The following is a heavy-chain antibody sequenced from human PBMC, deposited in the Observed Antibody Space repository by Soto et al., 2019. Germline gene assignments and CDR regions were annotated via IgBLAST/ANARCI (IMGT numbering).Heavy chain of an antibody. D-gene: IGHD6-13*01. CDR1: DDSINSDKYY. Sequence: PSETLSLTCSVSDDSINSDKYYWGWIRQHPGKGLEWIGSIYYRGNAYYNPSLKSRVTISVDTSKNQFSLKLSSVTAADTAVYYCAGRRYSRTLAPRYENYWGQGTLVTVSS. J-gene: IGHJ4*02. CDR2: IYYRGNA. CDR3: AGRRYSRTLAPRYENY. V-gene: IGHV4-39*07.